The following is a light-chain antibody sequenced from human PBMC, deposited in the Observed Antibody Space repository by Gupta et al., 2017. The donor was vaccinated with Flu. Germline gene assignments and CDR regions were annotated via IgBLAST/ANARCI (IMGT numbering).Light chain of an antibody. CDR2: GAS. CDR1: QSVTSY. Sequence: DTVLTQSPGTLSLSPVEGATLFCRSSQSVTSYLAWYQQKPGQAPSLLSYGASSRATGIPDRISGSGFGTEFTLTIGRLEPEDFAVYYCQQDDSSPETFGQGTKVEIK. V-gene: IGKV3-20*01. J-gene: IGKJ1*01. CDR3: QQDDSSPET.